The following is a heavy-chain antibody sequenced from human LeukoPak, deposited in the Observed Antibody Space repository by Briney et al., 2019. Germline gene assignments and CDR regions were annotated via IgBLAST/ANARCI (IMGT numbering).Heavy chain of an antibody. CDR1: GGSISSGSYY. CDR2: IYTSGST. V-gene: IGHV4-61*02. J-gene: IGHJ3*02. CDR3: ARDSRITIFGEGDAFDI. D-gene: IGHD3-3*01. Sequence: PSQTLSLTCTVSGGSISSGSYYWSWIRQPAGKGLEWIGRIYTSGSTNYNPSLKSRVTMSVDTSKNQFSLKLSSVTAADTAVYYCARDSRITIFGEGDAFDIWGQGTMVTVSS.